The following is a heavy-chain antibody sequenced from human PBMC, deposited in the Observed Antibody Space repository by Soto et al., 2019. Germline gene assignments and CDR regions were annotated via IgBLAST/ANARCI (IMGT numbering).Heavy chain of an antibody. J-gene: IGHJ3*02. CDR3: ARVRHDAFDI. Sequence: QVQLVESGGGLVKPGGSLRLSCAASGFTFSDYYMNWIRQAPGKGLEWVSYISSSRSYTNYADSVKGRFTISRDNATNSLYLQMNSLGAEDTAVYCCARVRHDAFDIWGQGTMVTVSS. D-gene: IGHD3-16*01. V-gene: IGHV3-11*05. CDR1: GFTFSDYY. CDR2: ISSSRSYT.